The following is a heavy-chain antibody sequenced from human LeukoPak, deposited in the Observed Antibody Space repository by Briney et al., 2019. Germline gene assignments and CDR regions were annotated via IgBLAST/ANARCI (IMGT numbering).Heavy chain of an antibody. J-gene: IGHJ5*02. CDR2: ISASGGGT. CDR3: AKDRDYGDRVNWFDP. V-gene: IGHV3-23*01. Sequence: GGSLRLSCAASGFTFSTYPMSWVRQAPGKGLEWVSAISASGGGTYYADSVKGRFTISRDNSRSTVFLQMNSLRAEDTAVYYCAKDRDYGDRVNWFDPWGQGTLVTVSS. CDR1: GFTFSTYP. D-gene: IGHD4-17*01.